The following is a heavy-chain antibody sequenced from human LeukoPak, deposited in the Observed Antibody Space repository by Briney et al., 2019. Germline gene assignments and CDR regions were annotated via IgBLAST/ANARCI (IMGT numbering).Heavy chain of an antibody. CDR3: ARGESGSFFA. D-gene: IGHD1-26*01. V-gene: IGHV1-69*05. J-gene: IGHJ5*02. CDR1: GGTFSNYV. Sequence: SVKVSCKASGGTFSNYVVSWVRQAPGQGLEWMGGIIPGLGTANYPQKFQGRVSITTDESTTTAYMELSSLRSEDTGMFYCARGESGSFFAWGQGTLVTVSS. CDR2: IIPGLGTA.